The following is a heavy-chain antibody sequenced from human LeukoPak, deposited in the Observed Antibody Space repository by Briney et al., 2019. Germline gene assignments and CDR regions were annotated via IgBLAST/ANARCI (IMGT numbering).Heavy chain of an antibody. J-gene: IGHJ5*02. CDR3: ARDDSGRSLDNWFDP. D-gene: IGHD6-19*01. Sequence: ASVKVSCKASGYTFTSYYMHWVRQAPGQGLEWMGGIIPIFGTANYAQKFQGRVTITADESTSTAYMELSSLRSEDTAVYYCARDDSGRSLDNWFDPWGQGTLVTVSS. V-gene: IGHV1-69*13. CDR1: GYTFTSYY. CDR2: IIPIFGTA.